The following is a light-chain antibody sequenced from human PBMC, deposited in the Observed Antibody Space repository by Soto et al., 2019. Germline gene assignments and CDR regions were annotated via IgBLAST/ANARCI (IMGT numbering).Light chain of an antibody. V-gene: IGKV1-39*01. CDR3: QQSSSNPLT. CDR1: QSISSY. J-gene: IGKJ4*01. Sequence: DIQMTQSPSSLSASVGDRVTITCRASQSISSYLNWYQQKPGKAPNLLIYSASKLHSGVPSRFSGSAAATFFTLIISSLQPEDFASYYCQQSSSNPLTFGGGTRV. CDR2: SAS.